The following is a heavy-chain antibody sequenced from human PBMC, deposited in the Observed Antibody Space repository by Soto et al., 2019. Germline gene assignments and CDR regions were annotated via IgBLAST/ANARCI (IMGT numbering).Heavy chain of an antibody. Sequence: SVKVSCKASGGTFTTSTITWLRQTPGQGLEWMGRILPVLGITNYAQKFQGRITITADKSTNTAYMELSGLRSEDTAVFYCAIPNNPYIDPDRDFFDYWGQGTLVPVYS. J-gene: IGHJ4*02. CDR2: ILPVLGIT. D-gene: IGHD5-12*01. CDR1: GGTFTTST. CDR3: AIPNNPYIDPDRDFFDY. V-gene: IGHV1-69*02.